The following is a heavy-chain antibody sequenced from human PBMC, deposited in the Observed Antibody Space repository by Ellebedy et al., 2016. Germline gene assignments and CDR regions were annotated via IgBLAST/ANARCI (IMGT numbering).Heavy chain of an antibody. D-gene: IGHD4-17*01. CDR3: AKDIGDYDDGNYLSLDF. CDR2: IDWESRAK. J-gene: IGHJ4*02. V-gene: IGHV3-9*01. Sequence: SLKISXAASGFSSDYYAMYWVRQRPGKGVEWVVAIDWESRAKFYRYSVKGRFTISRDNAKRSLYLQMSSLTLEDTALYYCAKDIGDYDDGNYLSLDFWGPGTQVTVSS. CDR1: GFSSDYYA.